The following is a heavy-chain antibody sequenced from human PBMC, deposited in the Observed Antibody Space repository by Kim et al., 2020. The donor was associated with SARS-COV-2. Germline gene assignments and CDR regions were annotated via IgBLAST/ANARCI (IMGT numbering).Heavy chain of an antibody. J-gene: IGHJ6*02. D-gene: IGHD3-3*01. CDR1: GFTFSSYA. CDR3: ARSLGDYDFWSGYYYYGMDV. Sequence: GGSLRLSCAASGFTFSSYAMHWVRQAPGKGLEYVSAISSNGGSTYYANSVKGRFTISRDNSKNTLYLQMGSLRAEDMAVYYCARSLGDYDFWSGYYYYGMDVWGQGTTVTVSS. CDR2: ISSNGGST. V-gene: IGHV3-64*01.